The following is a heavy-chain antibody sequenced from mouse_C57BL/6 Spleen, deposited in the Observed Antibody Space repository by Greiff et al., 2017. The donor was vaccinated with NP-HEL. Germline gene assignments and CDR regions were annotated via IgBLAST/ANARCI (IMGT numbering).Heavy chain of an antibody. V-gene: IGHV1-80*01. CDR3: ARSGNYLWYFDV. CDR1: GYAFSSYW. J-gene: IGHJ1*03. CDR2: IYPGDGDT. Sequence: VQLQQSGAELVKPGASVKISCKASGYAFSSYWMNWVKQRPGKGLEWIGQIYPGDGDTNYNGKFKGKATLTADKSSSTAYMQLSSLTSEDSAVYFCARSGNYLWYFDVWGTGTTVTVSS. D-gene: IGHD2-1*01.